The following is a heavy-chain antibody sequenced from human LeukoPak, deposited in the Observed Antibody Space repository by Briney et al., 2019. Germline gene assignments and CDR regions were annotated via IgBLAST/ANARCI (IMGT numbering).Heavy chain of an antibody. CDR2: IVVGSGHT. V-gene: IGHV1-58*02. J-gene: IGHJ5*02. Sequence: ALVKVSCQTSGFTFSTSAIQWVRQVRGQRPEWIGWIVVGSGHTKCTHRFQERINNSSDMSTSTVYMGLSNLRSEDTAIYYCAAEGGPITGGSWGQGTLVTVPS. CDR3: AAEGGPITGGS. CDR1: GFTFSTSA. D-gene: IGHD5-12*01.